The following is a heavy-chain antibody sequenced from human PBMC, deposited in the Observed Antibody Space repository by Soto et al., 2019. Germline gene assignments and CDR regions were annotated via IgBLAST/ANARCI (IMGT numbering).Heavy chain of an antibody. CDR3: ARVDLGITMTLGAFDI. D-gene: IGHD3-22*01. Sequence: SETLSLTCTVSGGSISSGGYYWSWIRQHPGKGLEWIGYIYYSGSTYYNPSLKSRVTISVDTSKNQFSLKLSSVTAADTAVYYCARVDLGITMTLGAFDIWGQGTMVTVSS. CDR1: GGSISSGGYY. V-gene: IGHV4-31*03. J-gene: IGHJ3*02. CDR2: IYYSGST.